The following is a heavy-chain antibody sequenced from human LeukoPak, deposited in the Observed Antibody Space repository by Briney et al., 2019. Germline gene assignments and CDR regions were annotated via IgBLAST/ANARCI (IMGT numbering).Heavy chain of an antibody. Sequence: PSETLSLTCSVSSGSIGNYYWSWIRQPAGKGLEWIGLIYTSGSTNYNPSLKSRVTMSVVTSRNQFSLKLSSVTAADTAVYYCARDFDAPNSGWFDYWGQGTLVTVSS. CDR3: ARDFDAPNSGWFDY. D-gene: IGHD6-19*01. V-gene: IGHV4-4*07. CDR2: IYTSGST. J-gene: IGHJ4*02. CDR1: SGSIGNYY.